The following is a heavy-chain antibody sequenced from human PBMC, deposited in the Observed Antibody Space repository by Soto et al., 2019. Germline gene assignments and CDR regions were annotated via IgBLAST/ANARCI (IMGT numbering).Heavy chain of an antibody. V-gene: IGHV4-30-2*01. Sequence: QLQLQESGSGLVKPSQTLSLTCAVSGGSISSGGYSWSWIRQPPGKGLEWIGYIYHSGSTYYNPSHKRRLTRSVYRAKAQFSRKLSSVTAADTAEYYCARAGGLGAGAADYWGQGTLVTVSS. D-gene: IGHD6-19*01. J-gene: IGHJ4*02. CDR1: GGSISSGGYS. CDR3: ARAGGLGAGAADY. CDR2: IYHSGST.